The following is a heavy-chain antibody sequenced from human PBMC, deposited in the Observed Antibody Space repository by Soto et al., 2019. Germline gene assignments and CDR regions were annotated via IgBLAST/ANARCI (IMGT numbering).Heavy chain of an antibody. CDR1: GGSISSGGYS. CDR2: MYHSGST. D-gene: IGHD3-9*01. J-gene: IGHJ4*02. V-gene: IGHV4-30-2*01. CDR3: ARVPYDILTGFDY. Sequence: SETLSLTCAVSGGSISSGGYSWSWIRQPPGKGLEWIGYMYHSGSTYYNPSLKSRVTISIDRSKNQFSLKLSSVTAADTAVYYCARVPYDILTGFDYWGQRTLVTVSS.